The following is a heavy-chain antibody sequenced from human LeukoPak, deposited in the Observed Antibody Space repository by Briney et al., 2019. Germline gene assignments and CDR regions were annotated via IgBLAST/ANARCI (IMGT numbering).Heavy chain of an antibody. D-gene: IGHD1-1*01. J-gene: IGHJ4*02. CDR2: IYHSGTT. CDR1: GGSISSGDYS. CDR3: ARLNQNWMRFDY. Sequence: SQTLSLTCAVSGGSISSGDYSSSWIRQPPGKGLEWIGYIYHSGTTYYNPSLKSRVTISIDRSKNQFSLKLSSVTAADTAVYYCARLNQNWMRFDYWGQGTLVTVSS. V-gene: IGHV4-30-2*01.